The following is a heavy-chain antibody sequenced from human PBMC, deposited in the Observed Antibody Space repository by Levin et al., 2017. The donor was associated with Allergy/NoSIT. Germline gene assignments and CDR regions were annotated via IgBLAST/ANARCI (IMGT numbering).Heavy chain of an antibody. J-gene: IGHJ4*02. Sequence: GGSLRLSCAASGFTFSSYAMSWVRQAPGKGLEWVSAISGSGGSTYYADSVKGRFTISRDNSKNTLYLQMNSLRAEDTAVYYCANGGSSGSYMAGGELDYWGQGTLVTVSS. V-gene: IGHV3-23*01. CDR2: ISGSGGST. CDR3: ANGGSSGSYMAGGELDY. D-gene: IGHD3-22*01. CDR1: GFTFSSYA.